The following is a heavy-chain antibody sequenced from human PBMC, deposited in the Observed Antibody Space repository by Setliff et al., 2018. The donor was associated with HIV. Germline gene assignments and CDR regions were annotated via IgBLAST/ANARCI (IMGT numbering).Heavy chain of an antibody. Sequence: SETLSLTCSVSGGSINSGSYYWSWIRQPAGRGLEWIGHIYSSGTTRFNPSLKSRVTISMDTSKNQFSLKLTSVTAADTAVYYCARGNDNGQRGGNYYFMDVWDKGTTVTVSS. CDR3: ARGNDNGQRGGNYYFMDV. CDR2: IYSSGTT. CDR1: GGSINSGSYY. J-gene: IGHJ6*03. D-gene: IGHD4-17*01. V-gene: IGHV4-61*09.